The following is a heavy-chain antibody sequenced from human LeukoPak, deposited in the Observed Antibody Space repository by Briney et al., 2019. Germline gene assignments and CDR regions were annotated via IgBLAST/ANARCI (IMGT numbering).Heavy chain of an antibody. CDR3: ARRAGAYSHPYDY. Sequence: GGSLRLSCAASGFTFRSYGMHWVRQAPGKGLEWVSFIYSGTTHYSDSVKGRFTISRDNSKNTLYLQMNSLRAEDTAVYYCARRAGAYSHPYDYWGQGTLVTVSS. D-gene: IGHD4/OR15-4a*01. J-gene: IGHJ4*02. CDR1: GFTFRSYG. V-gene: IGHV3-NL1*01. CDR2: IYSGTT.